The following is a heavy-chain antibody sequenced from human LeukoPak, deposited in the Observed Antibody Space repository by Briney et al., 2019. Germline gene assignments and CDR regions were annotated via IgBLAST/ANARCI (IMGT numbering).Heavy chain of an antibody. Sequence: GGSLRLSCTASGFTFSIYAMTWARQAPGKGLEWVSDITSGGASAYYADSVKGRFTLSRDNSKNTLYLQMNSLRAEDTAVYYCARAQLGYWYFDLWGRGTLVTVSS. D-gene: IGHD1-1*01. CDR1: GFTFSIYA. CDR2: ITSGGASA. J-gene: IGHJ2*01. CDR3: ARAQLGYWYFDL. V-gene: IGHV3-23*01.